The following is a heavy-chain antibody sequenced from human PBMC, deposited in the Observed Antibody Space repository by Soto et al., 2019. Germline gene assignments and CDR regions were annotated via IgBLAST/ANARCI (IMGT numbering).Heavy chain of an antibody. Sequence: PSETLSLTCDVSGYAISSGFYWAWIRQPPGKRLEWIGNIYFTGTTSYNPSLKTRVTMSVDTSKNQFSLRLSSVTAADTAVFYCARVRRIGMSGSPGDSWGQGTQVTVPQ. J-gene: IGHJ4*02. D-gene: IGHD3-10*01. V-gene: IGHV4-38-2*01. CDR2: IYFTGTT. CDR1: GYAISSGFY. CDR3: ARVRRIGMSGSPGDS.